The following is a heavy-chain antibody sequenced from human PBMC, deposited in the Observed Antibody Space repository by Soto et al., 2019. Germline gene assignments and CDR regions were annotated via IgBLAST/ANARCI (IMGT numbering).Heavy chain of an antibody. Sequence: ASWGGRYSSDSAASKWKKQSPSRGLEWLGRTYYRSKWYNDYALSVKSRITINPDTSTNQFSLQLKSVTPEDTAVYYCARSPPVIGANWFDPWGQGTLVTVSS. J-gene: IGHJ5*02. CDR1: GGRYSSDSAA. D-gene: IGHD1-26*01. V-gene: IGHV6-1*01. CDR3: ARSPPVIGANWFDP. CDR2: TYYRSKWYN.